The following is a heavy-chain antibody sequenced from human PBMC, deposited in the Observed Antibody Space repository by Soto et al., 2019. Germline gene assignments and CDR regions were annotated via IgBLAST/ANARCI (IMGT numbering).Heavy chain of an antibody. CDR1: GFTLSSYW. J-gene: IGHJ4*02. CDR2: IKQDGSEI. V-gene: IGHV3-7*01. CDR3: ARSTMVRGVIIND. Sequence: EVQLVESGGGLVQPGESLRLSCAASGFTLSSYWMSWVRQAPGRGLEWVANIKQDGSEIFYVDSVKGRFTISRDNAKNSLYLQLNSLRAEDTAGYYCARSTMVRGVIINDWGQGTLVTVSS. D-gene: IGHD3-10*01.